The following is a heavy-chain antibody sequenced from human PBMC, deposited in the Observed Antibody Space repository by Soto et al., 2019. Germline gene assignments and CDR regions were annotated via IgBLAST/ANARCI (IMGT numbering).Heavy chain of an antibody. Sequence: QARLVQSGAEVQKPGASVRVSCKTSGYTFTSFGVGWVRQAPGQRLEWMGWISGNGNNDYTDYAQKFQGRVTMTIDTSTSTAYMEVSSLRSDDTAVYYCAKSGDGNWFETWGQGTLVTVSS. J-gene: IGHJ5*02. CDR3: AKSGDGNWFET. V-gene: IGHV1-18*01. D-gene: IGHD7-27*01. CDR2: ISGNGNNDYT. CDR1: GYTFTSFG.